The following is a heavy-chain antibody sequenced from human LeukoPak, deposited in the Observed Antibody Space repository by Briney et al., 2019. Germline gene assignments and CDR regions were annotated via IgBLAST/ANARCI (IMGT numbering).Heavy chain of an antibody. CDR2: IYTSGST. D-gene: IGHD2-15*01. J-gene: IGHJ4*02. CDR3: ASGGSWGY. V-gene: IGHV4-61*02. Sequence: SQTLSLTCTASGGSISSGSYYWSWIRQPAGKGLEWIGRIYTSGSTNYNPSLKSRVTISVDTSKNQFSLKLSSVTAADTAVYYCASGGSWGYWGQGTLVTVSS. CDR1: GGSISSGSYY.